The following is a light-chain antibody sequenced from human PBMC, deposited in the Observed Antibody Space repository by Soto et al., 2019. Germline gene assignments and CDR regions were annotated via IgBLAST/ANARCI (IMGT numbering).Light chain of an antibody. CDR1: RSVSSNY. CDR2: RAS. Sequence: EILKTQSPATRSLSQGETATLSCRAIRSVSSNYLAWYQQRPGQAPRLLINRASNRATGIPDRFTGSGSGTDFTLTISSLEPEDFAVYYCQQRSNWPPITFGQGTRVEIK. CDR3: QQRSNWPPIT. J-gene: IGKJ5*01. V-gene: IGKV3D-20*02.